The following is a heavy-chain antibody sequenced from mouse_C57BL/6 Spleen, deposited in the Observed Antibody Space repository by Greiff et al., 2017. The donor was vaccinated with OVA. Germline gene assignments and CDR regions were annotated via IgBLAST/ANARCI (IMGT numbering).Heavy chain of an antibody. CDR3: TKIYYDYEGWFAY. CDR2: IDPEHGGT. Sequence: QVQLQQSGAELVRPGASVTLSCKASGYTFTDYEMHWVKQTPVHGLEWIGAIDPEHGGTAYNQKFKGKAILTADKSSSTAYMDLRSLTSEDSAVYYCTKIYYDYEGWFAYWGQGTLVTVSA. V-gene: IGHV1-15*01. D-gene: IGHD2-4*01. J-gene: IGHJ3*01. CDR1: GYTFTDYE.